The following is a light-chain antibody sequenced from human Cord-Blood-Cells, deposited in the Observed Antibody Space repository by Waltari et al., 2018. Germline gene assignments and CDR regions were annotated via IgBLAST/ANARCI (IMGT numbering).Light chain of an antibody. Sequence: EPASISCRSSQSLLHSNGYNYLDWYLQKPGQSPQLLIYLGSNRASGVPDRFSGSGSGTDFTLKISRVEAEDVGVYYCMQALQTPLTFGPGTKVDIK. CDR2: LGS. CDR3: MQALQTPLT. V-gene: IGKV2-28*01. J-gene: IGKJ3*01. CDR1: QSLLHSNGYNY.